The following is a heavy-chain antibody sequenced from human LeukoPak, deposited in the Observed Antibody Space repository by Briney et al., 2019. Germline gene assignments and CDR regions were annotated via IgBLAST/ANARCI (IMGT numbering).Heavy chain of an antibody. CDR2: ISVRAGTI. D-gene: IGHD4-17*01. CDR3: AKGISTVTTFYGMDV. J-gene: IGHJ6*02. Sequence: GGSLRLSCAASGFDFSKYEMNWVRQAPGKGLEWIAYISVRAGTIYYGDSAEGRFTISRDDAKNSLYLQMNSLRAEDTALYYCAKGISTVTTFYGMDVWGQGTTVTVSS. V-gene: IGHV3-48*03. CDR1: GFDFSKYE.